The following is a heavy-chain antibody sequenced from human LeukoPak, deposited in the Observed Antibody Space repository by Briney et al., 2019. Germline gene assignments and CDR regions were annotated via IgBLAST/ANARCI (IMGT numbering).Heavy chain of an antibody. J-gene: IGHJ4*02. CDR1: GFTFSSYA. Sequence: PGGSLRLSCAASGFTFSSYAMSWVRQAPGKGLEWVSLIYSGDSTYYADSVKGRFIISRDNSKNTLYLQMNSLRAEDTAVYYCAREVATGFSCFDYWGQGTLVTVSS. D-gene: IGHD2-21*02. CDR3: AREVATGFSCFDY. CDR2: IYSGDST. V-gene: IGHV3-23*03.